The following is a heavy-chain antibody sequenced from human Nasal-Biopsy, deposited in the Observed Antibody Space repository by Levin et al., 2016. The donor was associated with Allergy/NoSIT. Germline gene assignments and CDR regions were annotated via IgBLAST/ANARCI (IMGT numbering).Heavy chain of an antibody. D-gene: IGHD3-16*01. CDR3: ARFGRTVSPSWGLYDSYYGIDV. Sequence: SETLSLTCAVSGGSITSPKRWSWVRQAPGKGLEWIGEISQSGSTDYNPSLKSRVTISSDTSRSQFSLRLTSVTAADTAVYYCARFGRTVSPSWGLYDSYYGIDVWSQGTTVIVSS. V-gene: IGHV4-4*02. CDR1: GGSITSPKR. CDR2: ISQSGST. J-gene: IGHJ6*02.